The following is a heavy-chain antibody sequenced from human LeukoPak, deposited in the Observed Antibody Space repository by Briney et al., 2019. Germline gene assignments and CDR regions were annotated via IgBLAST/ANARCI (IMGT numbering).Heavy chain of an antibody. D-gene: IGHD3-22*01. V-gene: IGHV3-23*01. CDR3: AKDPGYYDSSGYSEDY. J-gene: IGHJ4*02. CDR2: ISGSGGST. CDR1: GLTFSSYA. Sequence: GGSLRLSCAASGLTFSSYAMSWVRRAPGKGLEWVSAISGSGGSTYYADSVKGRFTISRDNSKNTLYLQMNSLRAEDTAVYYCAKDPGYYDSSGYSEDYWGQGTLVTVSS.